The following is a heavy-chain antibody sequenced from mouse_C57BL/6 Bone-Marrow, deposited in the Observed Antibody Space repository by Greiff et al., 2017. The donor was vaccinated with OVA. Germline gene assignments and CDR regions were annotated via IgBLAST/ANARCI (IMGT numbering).Heavy chain of an antibody. CDR3: ARDYDYGRYYFDY. CDR1: GYTFTSYW. CDR2: IDPSDSYT. Sequence: QVHVKQPGAELVRPGTSVKLSCKASGYTFTSYWMHWVKQRPGQGLEWIGVIDPSDSYTNYNQKFKGKATLTVDTSSSTAYMQLSSLTSEDSAVYYCARDYDYGRYYFDYWGQGTTLTVSS. D-gene: IGHD2-4*01. V-gene: IGHV1-59*01. J-gene: IGHJ2*01.